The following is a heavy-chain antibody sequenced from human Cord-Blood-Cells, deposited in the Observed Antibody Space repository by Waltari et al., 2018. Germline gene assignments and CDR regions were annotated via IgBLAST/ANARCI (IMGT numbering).Heavy chain of an antibody. J-gene: IGHJ5*02. Sequence: QVQLQQWGAGLLKPSETLSLTCAVYGGSFSGYYWSWIRQPPGKGLEWIGEINHSGSTNDTQSLKSRVTISVDPSKVQCSLKLRSVTAADTAVYYRARGLAAAPFLFDPWGQGTLVTVSS. D-gene: IGHD6-25*01. CDR3: ARGLAAAPFLFDP. CDR2: INHSGST. V-gene: IGHV4-34*01. CDR1: GGSFSGYY.